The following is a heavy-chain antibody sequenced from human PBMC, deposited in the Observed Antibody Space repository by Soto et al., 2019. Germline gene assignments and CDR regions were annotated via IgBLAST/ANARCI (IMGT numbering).Heavy chain of an antibody. CDR3: VRYCSTTKCPFDY. CDR1: GGSISSGVSY. D-gene: IGHD2-2*01. J-gene: IGHJ4*02. V-gene: IGHV4-30-4*01. Sequence: SETLSLTCTVSGGSISSGVSYWGWIRHPPGKGLEWIGYIYYSGNTYFNPSLKSRVTLSVDTSKNQFSLNLSSVTAADTAVYYCVRYCSTTKCPFDYWGQGTLVTVSS. CDR2: IYYSGNT.